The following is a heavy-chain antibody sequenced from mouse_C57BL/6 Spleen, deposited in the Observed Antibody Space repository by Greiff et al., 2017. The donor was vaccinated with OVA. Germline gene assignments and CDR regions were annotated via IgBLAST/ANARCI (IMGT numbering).Heavy chain of an antibody. CDR2: INPGSGGT. CDR1: GYAFTNYL. Sequence: QVQLKQSGAELVRPGTSVKVSCKASGYAFTNYLIEWVKQRPGQGLEWIGVINPGSGGTKYNEKFKGKATLTADKSSSTAYMQLSSLTSEDSAVYFCARTYYDYDRFAYWGQGTLVTVSA. J-gene: IGHJ3*01. CDR3: ARTYYDYDRFAY. V-gene: IGHV1-54*01. D-gene: IGHD2-4*01.